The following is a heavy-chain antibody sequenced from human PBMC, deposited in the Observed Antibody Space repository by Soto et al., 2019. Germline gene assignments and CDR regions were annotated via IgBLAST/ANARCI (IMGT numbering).Heavy chain of an antibody. D-gene: IGHD3-3*01. V-gene: IGHV1-2*04. Sequence: ASVKVSCKASGYTFTGYYMHWVRQAPGQGLEWMGWINPNSGGTNYAQKFQGWVTMTRDTSISTAYMELSRLRSDDTAVYYCARGPAFDFWSGYYLSSYYYGMDVWGQGTTVTVCS. CDR2: INPNSGGT. CDR1: GYTFTGYY. J-gene: IGHJ6*02. CDR3: ARGPAFDFWSGYYLSSYYYGMDV.